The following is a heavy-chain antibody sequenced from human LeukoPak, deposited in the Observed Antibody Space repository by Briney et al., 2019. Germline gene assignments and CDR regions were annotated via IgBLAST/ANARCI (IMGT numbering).Heavy chain of an antibody. CDR1: GFTFSSRW. V-gene: IGHV3-74*01. J-gene: IGHJ3*02. CDR3: ASDDSYAFDI. Sequence: GGSLRLSCAASGFTFSSRWMHWVRQAPGKGLVWVSHVNSDESSTNYADSVKGRFIISRDNTKNTLYLQMNSLRAEDTAVYYCASDDSYAFDIWGQGTMVTVSS. CDR2: VNSDESST. D-gene: IGHD2-21*01.